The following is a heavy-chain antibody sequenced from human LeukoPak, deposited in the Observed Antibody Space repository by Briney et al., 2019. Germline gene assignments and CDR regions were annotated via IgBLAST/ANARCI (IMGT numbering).Heavy chain of an antibody. V-gene: IGHV4-59*01. Sequence: SETLSLTCTVSGDSISDYYWSWIRQPPGKGLEWIGKIYYSGNTNYNPSLKSRVTISVDTSKNQFSLKLSSVTAADTAVYYCARVRAYSYDSLDFDYWGQGSLVTVSS. J-gene: IGHJ4*02. D-gene: IGHD5-18*01. CDR1: GDSISDYY. CDR3: ARVRAYSYDSLDFDY. CDR2: IYYSGNT.